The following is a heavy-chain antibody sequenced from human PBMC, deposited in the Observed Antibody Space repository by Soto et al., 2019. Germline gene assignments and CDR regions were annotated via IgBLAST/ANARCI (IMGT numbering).Heavy chain of an antibody. J-gene: IGHJ4*02. V-gene: IGHV3-15*07. CDR3: ATDGGR. CDR1: GFTFTDAW. CDR2: IKSKTAGGAI. Sequence: EVQLVESGGGLVKPGGSLRLSCAASGFTFTDAWMNWVRQAPGKGLEWVGRIKSKTAGGAIDYTTPVEGRVTISRDDSENTLYLQKNSLKNEDTAVYYCATDGGRWGQGTLVTVSS.